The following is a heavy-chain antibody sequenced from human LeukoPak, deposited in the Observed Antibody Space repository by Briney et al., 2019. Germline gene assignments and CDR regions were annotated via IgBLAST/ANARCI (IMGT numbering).Heavy chain of an antibody. V-gene: IGHV3-30*02. CDR1: GFTFSSYG. J-gene: IGHJ4*02. D-gene: IGHD3-10*01. CDR3: AKGMVRGVSKPLDY. Sequence: GGSLRLSCAASGFTFSSYGMHWVRQAPGKGLEWVAFIRYDGSNKYYADSVKGRFTISRDNSKNTLYLHMNSLRAEDTAVYYCAKGMVRGVSKPLDYWGQGTLVTVSS. CDR2: IRYDGSNK.